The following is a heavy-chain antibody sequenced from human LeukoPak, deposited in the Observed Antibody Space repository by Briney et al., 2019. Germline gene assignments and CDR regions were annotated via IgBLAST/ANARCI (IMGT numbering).Heavy chain of an antibody. CDR2: IIPILGIA. J-gene: IGHJ5*02. V-gene: IGHV1-69*04. CDR3: ASLHDILSGTTSGWFDP. Sequence: SVKVSCKASGGTFSSYAISWVRQAPGQGLEWMGRIIPILGIANYAQKFQGRVTITADKSTSTAYMELSSLRSEDTALYYCASLHDILSGTTSGWFDPWGQGTLVTVSS. D-gene: IGHD3-9*01. CDR1: GGTFSSYA.